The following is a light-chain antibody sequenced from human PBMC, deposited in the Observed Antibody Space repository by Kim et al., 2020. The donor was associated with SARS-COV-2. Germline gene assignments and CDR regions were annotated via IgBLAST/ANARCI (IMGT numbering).Light chain of an antibody. CDR2: GAS. CDR3: QQYGISPDT. Sequence: LSPGERATLSCRASQSVSSIYLAWYQQKPGQAPRLLIYGASSRATGIPDRFSGTGSGTDFTLTISRLEPEDFAVYYCQQYGISPDTFGQGTKLEI. CDR1: QSVSSIY. J-gene: IGKJ2*01. V-gene: IGKV3-20*01.